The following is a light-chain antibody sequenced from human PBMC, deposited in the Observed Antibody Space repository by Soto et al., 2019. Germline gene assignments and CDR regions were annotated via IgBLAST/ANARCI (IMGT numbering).Light chain of an antibody. CDR2: DAS. Sequence: DIQMTQSPSALSASVGDRVTITCRASQTISTWLAWFQQKPGKAPKLLLYDASSLESGVPSRFSGSASGTDFTLTISSLQPDDFATYYCQQYDSYVWTFGQGTKVEIK. CDR1: QTISTW. V-gene: IGKV1-5*01. CDR3: QQYDSYVWT. J-gene: IGKJ1*01.